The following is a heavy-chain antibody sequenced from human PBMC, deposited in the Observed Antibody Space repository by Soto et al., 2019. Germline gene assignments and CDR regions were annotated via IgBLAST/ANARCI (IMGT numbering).Heavy chain of an antibody. D-gene: IGHD6-6*01. J-gene: IGHJ4*02. CDR1: GFTFRNFG. Sequence: GGSLRLSCVASGFTFRNFGMHWVRQAPGKGLEWVAVISNDGNIKQYADSVRGRFAIARDNSKNTLYLQVTSLRAEDTAIYYCARGLRSVLDYWGQGALVTVSS. CDR2: ISNDGNIK. V-gene: IGHV3-33*01. CDR3: ARGLRSVLDY.